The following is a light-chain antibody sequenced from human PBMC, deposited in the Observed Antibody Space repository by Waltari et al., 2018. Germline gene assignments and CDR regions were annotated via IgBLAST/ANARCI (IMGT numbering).Light chain of an antibody. J-gene: IGLJ2*01. CDR1: NSNIGTTS. V-gene: IGLV1-47*01. CDR3: GTWDNSLIAPV. Sequence: QSVLTEPPSASGTPGQRVILSLSGTNSNIGTTSIYYYQQHPGTTPQLLIYRNDQRHSGVPDRFSGSTSGTSASLAISGLRSEDGADYYCGTWDNSLIAPVFGGGTKLTVL. CDR2: RND.